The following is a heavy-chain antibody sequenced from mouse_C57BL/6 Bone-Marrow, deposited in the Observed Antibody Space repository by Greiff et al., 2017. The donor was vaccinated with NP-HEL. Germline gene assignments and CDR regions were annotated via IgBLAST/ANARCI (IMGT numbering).Heavy chain of an antibody. V-gene: IGHV5-12*01. CDR3: ARHNYDSRGMDY. D-gene: IGHD1-1*01. Sequence: EVKLVESGGGLVQPGGSLKLSCAASGFTFSDYYMYWVRQTPEKRLEWVAYISNGGGSTYYPDTVKGRFTISKDNAKNTLYLQMSRLKSEDTAMYYCARHNYDSRGMDYWGQGTSVTVSS. J-gene: IGHJ4*01. CDR1: GFTFSDYY. CDR2: ISNGGGST.